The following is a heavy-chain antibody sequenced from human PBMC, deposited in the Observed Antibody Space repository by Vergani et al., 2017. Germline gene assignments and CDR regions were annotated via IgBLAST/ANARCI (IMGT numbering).Heavy chain of an antibody. D-gene: IGHD5-12*01. J-gene: IGHJ6*04. CDR2: FSGSGGST. CDR1: GFTFNHYA. V-gene: IGHV3-23*01. Sequence: EVQLLESGGDLVQPGGSLRLSCAASGFTFNHYAMNWVRQAPGKGLEWVSGFSGSGGSTYYAGSVKGRFTISRDSSTNTLYLQMNSLSAGDTAVYYCAKAKPRNSGYDDLYYYHAMDVWGKGTTVTVSS. CDR3: AKAKPRNSGYDDLYYYHAMDV.